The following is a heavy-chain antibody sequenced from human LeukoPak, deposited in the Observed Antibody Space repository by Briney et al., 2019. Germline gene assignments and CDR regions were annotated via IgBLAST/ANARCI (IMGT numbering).Heavy chain of an antibody. CDR3: AREGTDSSGWSG. V-gene: IGHV3-7*01. Sequence: GGSLRLSCVASGLTFSTNWMTWVRQAPGKGLEWVANIKEDGDVKHYVDSVKGRFTISRDNAKNSLYLQMNSLRAEDTAVHYCAREGTDSSGWSGWGQGTLVTVSS. D-gene: IGHD6-19*01. J-gene: IGHJ4*02. CDR2: IKEDGDVK. CDR1: GLTFSTNW.